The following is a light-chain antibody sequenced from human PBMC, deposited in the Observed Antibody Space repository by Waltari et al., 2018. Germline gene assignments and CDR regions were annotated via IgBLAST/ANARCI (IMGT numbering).Light chain of an antibody. V-gene: IGKV3-11*01. CDR3: QQRSNWPLT. CDR2: DAS. J-gene: IGKJ4*01. CDR1: QSVSIY. Sequence: EIVLTQSPATLSLSPGERATLSCRASQSVSIYLAWYQQKPGQAPRLRIYDASTRATGFPARFSGSGSGKDFTLTISSLEPEDFAVYYCQQRSNWPLTFGGGTKVGIK.